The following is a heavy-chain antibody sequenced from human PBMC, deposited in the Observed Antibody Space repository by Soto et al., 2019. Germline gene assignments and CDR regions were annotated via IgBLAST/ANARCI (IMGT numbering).Heavy chain of an antibody. D-gene: IGHD2-15*01. CDR1: GFTFSSYS. Sequence: SGGSLRLSCAASGFTFSSYSMNWVRQAPGKGLEWVSSISSSSSYIYYADSVKGRFTISRDNAKNSLYLQMNSLRAEDTAVYYCARLASSRVVVAAISHWGQGTLVTVSS. CDR3: ARLASSRVVVAAISH. V-gene: IGHV3-21*01. CDR2: ISSSSSYI. J-gene: IGHJ4*02.